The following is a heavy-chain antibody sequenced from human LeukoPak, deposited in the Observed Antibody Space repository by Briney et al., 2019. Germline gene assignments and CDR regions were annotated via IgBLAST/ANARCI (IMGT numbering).Heavy chain of an antibody. D-gene: IGHD3-16*01. CDR1: GYTLTELS. CDR3: ATGYDYVWGSSYYFDY. CDR2: FDPEDGET. J-gene: IGHJ4*02. V-gene: IGHV1-24*01. Sequence: ASVKVSCKVSGYTLTELSMHWVRQAPGKGLEWMGGFDPEDGETIYAQKFQGRVTMTEDTSTDTAYMELSSLRSEDTAVYYCATGYDYVWGSSYYFDYWGQGTLVTVSS.